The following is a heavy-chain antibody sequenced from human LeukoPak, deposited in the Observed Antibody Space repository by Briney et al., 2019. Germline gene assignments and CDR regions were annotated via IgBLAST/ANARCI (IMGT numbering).Heavy chain of an antibody. Sequence: ASVKVSCKVSGYTLTELSIHWVRQAPGQGLEWMGWINPNSGGTNYAQKFQGWVTMTRDTSISTAYMELSRLRSDDTAVYYCARDLGGVNYFDYWGQGTLVTVSS. J-gene: IGHJ4*02. D-gene: IGHD3-3*01. V-gene: IGHV1-2*04. CDR3: ARDLGGVNYFDY. CDR1: GYTLTELS. CDR2: INPNSGGT.